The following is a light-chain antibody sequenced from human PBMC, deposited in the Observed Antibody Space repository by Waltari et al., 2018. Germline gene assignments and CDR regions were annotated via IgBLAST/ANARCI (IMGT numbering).Light chain of an antibody. CDR3: QHYSNYTFT. V-gene: IGKV1-16*01. CDR1: QDISSY. CDR2: AAS. Sequence: DIQMTQSPSSLSASVGDRVTITCRASQDISSYLAWFQQKPGKAPKSLISAASSLQSGVPSRFSGSGSGTDFTLTISSVQPEDFATYYCQHYSNYTFTFGPGTKVDIK. J-gene: IGKJ3*01.